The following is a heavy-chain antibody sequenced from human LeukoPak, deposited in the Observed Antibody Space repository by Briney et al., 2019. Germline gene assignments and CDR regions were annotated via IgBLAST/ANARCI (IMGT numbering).Heavy chain of an antibody. Sequence: GGSLRLSCAASGFTFGTYAMSWVRQAPGKGLEWISDISGSGGSTYYADSVKGRFTISRDNSKNTLYLQMNSLRAEDTAVYYCAKIPYSSGWVQNWFDPWGQGTLVTVSS. D-gene: IGHD6-19*01. J-gene: IGHJ5*02. V-gene: IGHV3-23*01. CDR3: AKIPYSSGWVQNWFDP. CDR2: ISGSGGST. CDR1: GFTFGTYA.